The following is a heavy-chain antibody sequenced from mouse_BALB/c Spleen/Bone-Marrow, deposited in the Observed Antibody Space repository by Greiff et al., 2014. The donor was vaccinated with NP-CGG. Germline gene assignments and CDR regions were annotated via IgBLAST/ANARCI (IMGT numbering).Heavy chain of an antibody. J-gene: IGHJ4*01. CDR2: INPSNGRT. CDR1: GYTFTSYW. CDR3: AREGNYYGSIAMDY. V-gene: IGHV1S81*02. Sequence: QVQLQQSGAELVKPGASVKLSCKASGYTFTSYWMRWVKQRPGQGLEWIGEINPSNGRTNYNEKFKSKATLTVDKSSSTAYMQLSSLTSEDSAVYYCAREGNYYGSIAMDYWGQGTSVTVSS. D-gene: IGHD1-1*01.